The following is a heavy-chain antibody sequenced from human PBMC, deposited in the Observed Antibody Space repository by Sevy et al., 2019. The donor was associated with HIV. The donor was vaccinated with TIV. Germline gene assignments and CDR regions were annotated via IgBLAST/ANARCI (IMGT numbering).Heavy chain of an antibody. V-gene: IGHV3-23*01. Sequence: GGSLRLSCSASGFTFSRYAMSWVRQAAGKGLEWVSTITDSGGSTYYADYVKGRFTISRDNSKNTLYLRMNSLRVEDTAIYYCVKRSGSPLRLFDPWGQGTLVTVSS. CDR3: VKRSGSPLRLFDP. CDR1: GFTFSRYA. CDR2: ITDSGGST. D-gene: IGHD1-26*01. J-gene: IGHJ5*02.